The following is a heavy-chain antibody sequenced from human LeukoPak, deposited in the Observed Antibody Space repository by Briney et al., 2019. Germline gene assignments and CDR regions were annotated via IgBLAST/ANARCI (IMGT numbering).Heavy chain of an antibody. CDR3: AKGDIAVVTAIQHAFDI. V-gene: IGHV1-69*06. D-gene: IGHD2-21*02. CDR2: IIPIFGTA. J-gene: IGHJ3*02. CDR1: GGTFSSYA. Sequence: SVKVSCKASGGTFSSYAISWVRQAPGQGLEWMGRIIPIFGTANYAQKFQGRVTITADKSTSTAYMELSSLRSEDTAVYYCAKGDIAVVTAIQHAFDIWGQGTMVTVSS.